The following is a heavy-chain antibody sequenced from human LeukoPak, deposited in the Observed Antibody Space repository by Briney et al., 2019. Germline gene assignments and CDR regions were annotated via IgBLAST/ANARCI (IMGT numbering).Heavy chain of an antibody. J-gene: IGHJ4*02. V-gene: IGHV3-30*03. CDR3: ARDTVAVVAATLLCPDS. CDR2: IIYDGSDK. Sequence: PGRSLRLSCVASAFTFNRFGMHWVRQAPGKGLEWVAHIIYDGSDKYYADSVKGRFTISRDNSKSTLYLQMNNLRPEDTAIYYCARDTVAVVAATLLCPDSWGQGALVAVSS. D-gene: IGHD2-15*01. CDR1: AFTFNRFG.